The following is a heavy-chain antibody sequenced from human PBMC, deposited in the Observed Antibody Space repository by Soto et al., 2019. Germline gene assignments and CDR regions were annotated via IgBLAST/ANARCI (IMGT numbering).Heavy chain of an antibody. D-gene: IGHD6-13*01. CDR1: GFSLSTSGMC. CDR2: IDWDDDK. J-gene: IGHJ3*02. Sequence: VSGPTLVNPTQTLTLTCTFSGFSLSTSGMCVSWIRQPPGKALEWLARIDWDDDKYYSTSLKTRLTISKDTSKNQVVLTMTNMDPVDTATYYCARIRSIAAAGFAFDIWGQGTMVTVS. CDR3: ARIRSIAAAGFAFDI. V-gene: IGHV2-70*11.